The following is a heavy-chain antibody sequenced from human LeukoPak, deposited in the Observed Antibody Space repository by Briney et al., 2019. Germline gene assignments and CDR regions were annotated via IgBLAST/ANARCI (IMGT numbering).Heavy chain of an antibody. CDR1: GYTLTELS. CDR3: ASRGGYDDAFDI. D-gene: IGHD5-12*01. V-gene: IGHV1-24*01. J-gene: IGHJ3*02. CDR2: FDPEDGET. Sequence: ASVKVSCKVSGYTLTELSMHWVRQAPGKGLEWMGGFDPEDGETIYAQKFQGRVTMTEDTSTDTAYMELSSLRSEDTAVYYCASRGGYDDAFDIWGQGATVTVSS.